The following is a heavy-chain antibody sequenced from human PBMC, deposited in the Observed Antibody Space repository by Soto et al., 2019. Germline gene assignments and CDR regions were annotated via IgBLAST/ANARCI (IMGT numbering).Heavy chain of an antibody. Sequence: GGSLRLSCAASGFTFSSYAMSWVRQAPGKGLEWVSAISGSGGSTYYADSVKGRFTISRDNSKNTLYLQMNSLRAEDTAVYYCARDIVVVPATTEGDDAFDIWGQGTMVTVSS. J-gene: IGHJ3*02. V-gene: IGHV3-23*01. CDR3: ARDIVVVPATTEGDDAFDI. CDR1: GFTFSSYA. CDR2: ISGSGGST. D-gene: IGHD2-2*01.